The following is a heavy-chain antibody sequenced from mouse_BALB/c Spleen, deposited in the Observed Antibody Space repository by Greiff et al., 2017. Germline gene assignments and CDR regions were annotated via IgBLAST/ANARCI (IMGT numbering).Heavy chain of an antibody. CDR2: IYPGSGNT. V-gene: IGHV1-63*01. CDR3: ARSRPYYYGSSYYFDY. J-gene: IGHJ2*01. D-gene: IGHD1-1*01. Sequence: VQGVESGAELVRPGTSVKISCKASGYAFTNYWLGWVKQRPGHGLEWIGDIYPGSGNTYYNEKFKGKATLTADKSSSTAYMQLSSLTSEDSAVYFCARSRPYYYGSSYYFDYWGQGTTLTVSS. CDR1: GYAFTNYW.